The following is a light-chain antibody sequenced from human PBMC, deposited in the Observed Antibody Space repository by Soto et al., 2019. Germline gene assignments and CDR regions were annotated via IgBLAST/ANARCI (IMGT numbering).Light chain of an antibody. J-gene: IGLJ2*01. CDR2: LNSDGSH. CDR3: QIWGTGMQV. V-gene: IGLV4-69*01. Sequence: QLVLTQSPSASASLGASVKLTCTLSSGHSSYAIAWHQQQPEKGPRYLMNLNSDGSHSKGDGIPDRFSGSSSGAERYLTISSLQTEDEAVYYCQIWGTGMQVFGGGTKLTVL. CDR1: SGHSSYA.